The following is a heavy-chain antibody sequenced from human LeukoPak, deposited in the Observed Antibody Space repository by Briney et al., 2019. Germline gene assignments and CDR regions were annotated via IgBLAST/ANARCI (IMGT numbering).Heavy chain of an antibody. J-gene: IGHJ3*01. CDR2: ISHLGGI. Sequence: GGSLRLSCVASNPTFNFYGVHWVRQAPGLGLQWLSFISHLGGIDYAESVKGRFTFSGDTSKNMYYLQMDSLTSDDTALYYCAAATYHDLPTGFFGALDVWGQGTVVTVSS. D-gene: IGHD3-3*01. V-gene: IGHV3-30*03. CDR1: NPTFNFYG. CDR3: AAATYHDLPTGFFGALDV.